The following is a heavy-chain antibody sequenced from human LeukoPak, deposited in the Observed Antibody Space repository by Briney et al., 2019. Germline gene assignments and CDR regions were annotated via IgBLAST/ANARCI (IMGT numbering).Heavy chain of an antibody. D-gene: IGHD1-26*01. Sequence: GGSLRLSCAASGFTFSSYSMNWVRQAPGKGLEWVSYISSSSSTIYYADSVKGRFTISRDNAKNSLYLQMNSLRAEDTAVYYCAREGGSYSGGTFDIWGQGTMVTVSS. V-gene: IGHV3-48*01. CDR1: GFTFSSYS. CDR2: ISSSSSTI. J-gene: IGHJ3*02. CDR3: AREGGSYSGGTFDI.